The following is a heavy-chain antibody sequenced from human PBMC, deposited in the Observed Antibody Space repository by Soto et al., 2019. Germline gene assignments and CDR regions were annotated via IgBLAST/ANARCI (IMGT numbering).Heavy chain of an antibody. CDR2: IYYSGST. V-gene: IGHV4-31*03. CDR1: GGSISRGGDY. J-gene: IGHJ6*02. Sequence: SETLSLTXTVSGGSISRGGDYWSWIRQHPGKGLEWIGYIYYSGSTYYNPSLKSRVTISVDTSKNQFSLKLSSVTAADTAVYYCARDGPGAARPYYYYGMDVWGQGTTVTVSS. D-gene: IGHD6-6*01. CDR3: ARDGPGAARPYYYYGMDV.